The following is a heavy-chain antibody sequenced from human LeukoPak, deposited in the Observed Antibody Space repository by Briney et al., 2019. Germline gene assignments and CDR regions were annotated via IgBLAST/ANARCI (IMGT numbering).Heavy chain of an antibody. V-gene: IGHV4-31*03. CDR3: ARSYYDILTGDAFDI. D-gene: IGHD3-9*01. CDR2: IYYSGST. Sequence: PSETLSLTCTVSGGSISSSSYYWGWIRQPPGKGLEWIGYIYYSGSTYYNPSLKSRVTISVDTSKNQFSLKLSSVTAADTAVYYCARSYYDILTGDAFDIWGQGTMVTVSS. CDR1: GGSISSSSYY. J-gene: IGHJ3*02.